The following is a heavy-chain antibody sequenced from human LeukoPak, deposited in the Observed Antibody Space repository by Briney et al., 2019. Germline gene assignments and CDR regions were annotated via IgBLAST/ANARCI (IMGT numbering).Heavy chain of an antibody. CDR1: GGSFSSGGHY. CDR3: ARVSVYYYYGMDV. V-gene: IGHV4-31*02. CDR2: IYYSGST. Sequence: SETLSLTCSVSGGSFSSGGHYWSWIRQHPGKGLEWIGYIYYSGSTYYNPSLKSRVTISVDTSKNQFSLKLSSVTAADTAVYYCARVSVYYYYGMDVWGQGTTVTVSS. J-gene: IGHJ6*02.